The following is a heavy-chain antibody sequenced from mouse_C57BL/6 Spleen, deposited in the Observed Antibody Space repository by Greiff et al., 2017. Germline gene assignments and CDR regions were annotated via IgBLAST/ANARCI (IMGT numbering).Heavy chain of an antibody. J-gene: IGHJ2*01. CDR1: GYTFTSYW. CDR3: ARCDYDRDFDY. V-gene: IGHV1-72*01. D-gene: IGHD2-4*01. CDR2: IDPSSGGT. Sequence: QVQLQQPGAELVKPGASVKLSCKASGYTFTSYWMHWVKQRPGRGLEWIGRIDPSSGGTTYNEKFKGKATLTVDKPSSTAYMQLSSLTSEDSAVYDCARCDYDRDFDYWGQGTTLTVSS.